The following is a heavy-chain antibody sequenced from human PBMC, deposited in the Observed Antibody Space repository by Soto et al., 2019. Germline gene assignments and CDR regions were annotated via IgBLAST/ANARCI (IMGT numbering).Heavy chain of an antibody. CDR1: GFTFSSYG. CDR3: ARDQGGLTAPYFDY. J-gene: IGHJ4*02. Sequence: GGSLRLSCAASGFTFSSYGMHWVRQAPGKGLEWVAVIWYDGSNKYYADSVKGRFTISRDNSKNTLYLQMNSLRAEDTAVYYCARDQGGLTAPYFDYWGQGTLVTVSS. CDR2: IWYDGSNK. V-gene: IGHV3-33*01. D-gene: IGHD3-16*01.